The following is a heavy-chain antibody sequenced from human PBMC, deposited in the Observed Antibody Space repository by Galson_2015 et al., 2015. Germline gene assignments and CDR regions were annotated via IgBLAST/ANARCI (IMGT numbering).Heavy chain of an antibody. J-gene: IGHJ6*02. CDR2: IYWDDKK. CDR1: GFSLRTSGVG. CDR3: AHAGNVVVPAALTYYYYYGMDV. Sequence: PALVQPTQPLALPFTFSGFSLRTSGVGVGWIRQPPGKALEWLALIYWDDKKRYSPSLKSRLTITKVTSKIQVVLTMTNMDPVDTATYYCAHAGNVVVPAALTYYYYYGMDVWGQGTTVAVSS. V-gene: IGHV2-5*02. D-gene: IGHD2-2*01.